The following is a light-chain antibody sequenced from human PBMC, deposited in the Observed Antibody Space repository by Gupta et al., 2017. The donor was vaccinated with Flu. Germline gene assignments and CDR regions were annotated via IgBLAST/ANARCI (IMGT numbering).Light chain of an antibody. Sequence: IHMTQSPSTLSASVGDRVTITFLASQSISSWLAWYQQKPGKAPKLLIYKASRVESGVPSRFSGSGSGTEFTLTISSLQPDDFATYYCQQYNSYPNTFGGGTKVEIK. CDR3: QQYNSYPNT. CDR1: QSISSW. J-gene: IGKJ4*01. CDR2: KAS. V-gene: IGKV1-5*03.